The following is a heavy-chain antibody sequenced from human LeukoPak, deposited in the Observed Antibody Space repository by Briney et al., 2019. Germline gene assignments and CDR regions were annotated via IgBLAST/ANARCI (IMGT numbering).Heavy chain of an antibody. CDR2: ILHDGSKA. J-gene: IGHJ5*02. CDR1: GFSFNSYA. CDR3: AKDRYGSGNNWLDP. Sequence: GGSLRLSCRASGFSFNSYAMHWVRQAPGKGLEWLAFILHDGSKAYHADSINGRFTISRDNSNSALFLQMSSLTSEDTGVYYCAKDRYGSGNNWLDPWGQGTLVTVSS. D-gene: IGHD3-10*01. V-gene: IGHV3-30*18.